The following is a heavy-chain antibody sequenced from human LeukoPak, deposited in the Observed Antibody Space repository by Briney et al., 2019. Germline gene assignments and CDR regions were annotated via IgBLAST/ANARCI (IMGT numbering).Heavy chain of an antibody. CDR2: IGTAGDP. D-gene: IGHD1-7*01. Sequence: GGSLRLSCAASGFTFSSHDMHWVRQATGKGLEWVSAIGTAGDPYYPGSVKGRFTISRENAKNSLYLQMNNLRAGDTAVYYCTRGGTGSTSYYYFGLDVWGQGTTVTVSS. CDR1: GFTFSSHD. CDR3: TRGGTGSTSYYYFGLDV. V-gene: IGHV3-13*05. J-gene: IGHJ6*02.